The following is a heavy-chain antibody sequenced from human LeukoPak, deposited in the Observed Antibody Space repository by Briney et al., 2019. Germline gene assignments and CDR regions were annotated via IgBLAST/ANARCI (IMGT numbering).Heavy chain of an antibody. CDR3: ARDGHSSSWYVYPYYYYGMDV. J-gene: IGHJ6*02. CDR2: INPSGGST. D-gene: IGHD6-13*01. CDR1: GYTFTGYY. Sequence: RASVKVSCKASGYTFTGYYMHWVRQAPGQGLEWMGIINPSGGSTSYAQTFQGRVTMARDTSTSTVYMELSSLRSEDTAVYYCARDGHSSSWYVYPYYYYGMDVWGQGTTVTVSS. V-gene: IGHV1-46*01.